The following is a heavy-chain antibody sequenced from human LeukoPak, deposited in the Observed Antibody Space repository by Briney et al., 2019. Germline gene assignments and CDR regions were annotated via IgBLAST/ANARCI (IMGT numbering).Heavy chain of an antibody. V-gene: IGHV4-34*01. CDR3: ARTSRFNWNSTHFDS. Sequence: SETLSLTCAVYGGSFSGYYWTWIRQPPGKGLEWIGEINHGGSTNYNPSLKSRVTISLDTSKNQFSLNVSSVTAADTAVYYCARTSRFNWNSTHFDSGGQGTLVTVSS. CDR1: GGSFSGYY. D-gene: IGHD1-7*01. J-gene: IGHJ4*02. CDR2: INHGGST.